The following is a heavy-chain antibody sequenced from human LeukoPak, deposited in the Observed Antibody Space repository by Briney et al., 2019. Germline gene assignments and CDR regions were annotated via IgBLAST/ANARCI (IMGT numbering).Heavy chain of an antibody. Sequence: SETLSLTCTVSGGSISGSSYFWGWIRQPPGKGLEWIGSIYYSGSTYYNPSLKSRVTISVDTSKNQFSLKLSSVTAADTAVYYCAREGATTYIDYWGQGTLVTVSS. V-gene: IGHV4-39*07. D-gene: IGHD1-26*01. CDR2: IYYSGST. CDR3: AREGATTYIDY. J-gene: IGHJ4*02. CDR1: GGSISGSSYF.